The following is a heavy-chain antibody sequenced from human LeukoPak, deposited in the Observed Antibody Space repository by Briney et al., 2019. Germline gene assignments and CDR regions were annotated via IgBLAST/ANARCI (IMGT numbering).Heavy chain of an antibody. D-gene: IGHD6-13*01. J-gene: IGHJ4*02. CDR2: TYYRSKWYN. CDR1: GDSVSSNSAA. V-gene: IGHV6-1*01. CDR3: ARGAGPKQQLTAYYFDY. Sequence: SQTLSLTCALSGDSVSSNSAAWNWIRQSPSRGLEWLGRTYYRSKWYNDYAVSVKSRITINPDTSKNQFSLQLNSVTPEDTAVYYCARGAGPKQQLTAYYFDYWGQGTLVTVSS.